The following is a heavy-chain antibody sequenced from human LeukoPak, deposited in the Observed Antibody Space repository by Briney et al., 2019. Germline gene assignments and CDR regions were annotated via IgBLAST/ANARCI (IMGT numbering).Heavy chain of an antibody. J-gene: IGHJ4*02. CDR3: AKAGSGNSGSFDY. CDR2: ISYDGSNK. D-gene: IGHD4-23*01. Sequence: GGSLRLSCAASGFTFSSYGMHWVRQAPGKGLEWVAVISYDGSNKYYADSVKGRFTISRDNSKNTLYLQMNSLRAEDTAVYYCAKAGSGNSGSFDYWGQGTLVTASS. V-gene: IGHV3-30*18. CDR1: GFTFSSYG.